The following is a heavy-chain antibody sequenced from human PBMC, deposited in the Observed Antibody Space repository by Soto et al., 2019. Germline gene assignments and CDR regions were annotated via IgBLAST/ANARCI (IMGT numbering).Heavy chain of an antibody. Sequence: QVQLVQSGAEVKKPGSSVKVSCKASGGTFSSYAISWVRQAPGQGLEWMGGIIPIFGTANYAQKFQGRVTITADESTSTAYMELSSLRSDDTAVYYCARDGYYYDSSGYYEDDYFDFWGQGTLVTVSS. J-gene: IGHJ4*02. CDR2: IIPIFGTA. D-gene: IGHD3-22*01. V-gene: IGHV1-69*01. CDR1: GGTFSSYA. CDR3: ARDGYYYDSSGYYEDDYFDF.